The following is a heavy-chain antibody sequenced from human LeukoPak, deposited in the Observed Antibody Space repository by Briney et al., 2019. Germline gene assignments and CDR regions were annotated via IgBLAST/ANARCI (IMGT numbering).Heavy chain of an antibody. V-gene: IGHV5-51*01. CDR3: ARPTESRYDILTGYYY. Sequence: GESLKISCKGSGYSFTSYWIGWVRQMPGKGLEWMGIIYPGDSDTSYSPSFQGQVTISADKSISTAYLQWSSLKASDTAMYYCARPTESRYDILTGYYYWGQGTLVTVSS. D-gene: IGHD3-9*01. CDR2: IYPGDSDT. CDR1: GYSFTSYW. J-gene: IGHJ4*02.